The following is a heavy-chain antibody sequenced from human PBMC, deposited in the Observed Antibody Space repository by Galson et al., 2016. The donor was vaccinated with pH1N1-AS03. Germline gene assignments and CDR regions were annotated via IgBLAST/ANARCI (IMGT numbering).Heavy chain of an antibody. V-gene: IGHV3-11*01. CDR2: ITSSGGSGSTI. D-gene: IGHD3-9*01. CDR1: GFTFSDYY. J-gene: IGHJ4*02. Sequence: SLRLSCAASGFTFSDYYMSWIRQAPGKGLEWISCITSSGGSGSTIYYADSVKGRFTISRDNAKNSLYLQMYSLRADDTAVYFCARGWYDIWTGYLVDPFDYWGQGALVTVAS. CDR3: ARGWYDIWTGYLVDPFDY.